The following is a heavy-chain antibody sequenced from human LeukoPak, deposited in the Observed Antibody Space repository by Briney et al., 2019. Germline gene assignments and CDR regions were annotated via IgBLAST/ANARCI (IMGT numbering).Heavy chain of an antibody. Sequence: ASVKVSCKASGYTFTSYDINWVRQATGQGLEWMGWMNPNSGNTGYARKFQGRVTMTRNTSISTAYMELSSLRSEDTAVYYCARVLSRKAKSSDYYYYGMDVWGQGTTVTVSS. CDR1: GYTFTSYD. V-gene: IGHV1-8*01. D-gene: IGHD3-16*02. CDR2: MNPNSGNT. J-gene: IGHJ6*02. CDR3: ARVLSRKAKSSDYYYYGMDV.